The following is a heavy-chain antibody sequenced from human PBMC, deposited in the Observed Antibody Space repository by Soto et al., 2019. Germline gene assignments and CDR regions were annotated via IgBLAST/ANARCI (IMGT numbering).Heavy chain of an antibody. CDR2: ISYDGSNK. D-gene: IGHD2-15*01. V-gene: IGHV3-30*03. J-gene: IGHJ6*02. Sequence: QVQLVASGGGVVQPGRSLRLSCAASGFTFSSYGMHWVRQAPGKGLEWVAVISYDGSNKYYADSVKGRFTISRDNSKNTLYLQMNSLRAEDTAVYYCACSREEYYYYGMDVWGQGTTVTVSS. CDR3: ACSREEYYYYGMDV. CDR1: GFTFSSYG.